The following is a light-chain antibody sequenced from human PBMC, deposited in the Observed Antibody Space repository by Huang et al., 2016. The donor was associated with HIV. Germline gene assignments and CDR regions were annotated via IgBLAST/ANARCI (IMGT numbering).Light chain of an antibody. V-gene: IGKV3-15*01. J-gene: IGKJ1*01. CDR1: QSISSN. Sequence: EIVMTQSPATLSVSPGERATLSCRASQSISSNLALYQQKPGQAPRLLIYGASTRATGIPAMFSGSGSGTEFTLTISSLHSEDFAVYYCQQYNNWPPWTFGQGTKVEIK. CDR3: QQYNNWPPWT. CDR2: GAS.